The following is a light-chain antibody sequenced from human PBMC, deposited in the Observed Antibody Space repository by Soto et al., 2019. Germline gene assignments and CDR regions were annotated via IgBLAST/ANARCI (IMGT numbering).Light chain of an antibody. J-gene: IGLJ2*01. Sequence: HCVLTQPPSASGTPGQRVTISCSGSSSNIGSNTVNWYQQLPGTAPKLLIYSNNQRPSGVPDRFSGSKSGTSASLAISGLQSEDEADYYCAAWDDSLNGHVVFGGGTKLTVL. CDR3: AAWDDSLNGHVV. V-gene: IGLV1-44*01. CDR1: SSNIGSNT. CDR2: SNN.